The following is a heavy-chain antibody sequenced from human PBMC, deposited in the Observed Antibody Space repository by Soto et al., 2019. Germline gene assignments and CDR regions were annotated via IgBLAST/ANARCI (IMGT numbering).Heavy chain of an antibody. V-gene: IGHV3-33*01. CDR2: IWYDGSNK. D-gene: IGHD3-16*01. CDR3: ARDRGELWSPPGGLNYGMDV. CDR1: GFTFSSYG. J-gene: IGHJ6*02. Sequence: GGSLRLSCAASGFTFSSYGMHWVRQAPGKGLEWVAVIWYDGSNKYYADSVKGRFTISRDNSKNTLYLQMNSLRAEDTAVYYCARDRGELWSPPGGLNYGMDVWGQGTTVTVSS.